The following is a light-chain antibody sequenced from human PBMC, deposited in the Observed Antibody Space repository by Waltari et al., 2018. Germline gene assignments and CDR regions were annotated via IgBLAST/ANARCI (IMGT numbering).Light chain of an antibody. CDR1: SSDIGAYNF. CDR2: EAT. J-gene: IGLJ2*01. CDR3: CSYVGGSRVL. Sequence: QSVLTQPASVSGSPVQSITLSCTGTSSDIGAYNFVSWFQQLPGQAPRLLISEATKRPSGVSYRFSGSKSGNTASLSISDLQAEDEADYYCCSYVGGSRVLFGGGTKLTV. V-gene: IGLV2-23*01.